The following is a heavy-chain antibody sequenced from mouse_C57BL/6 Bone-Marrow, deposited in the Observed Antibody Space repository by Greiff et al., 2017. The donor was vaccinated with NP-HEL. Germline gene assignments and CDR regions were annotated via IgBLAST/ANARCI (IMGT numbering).Heavy chain of an antibody. CDR1: GFTFSDYG. CDR2: ISSGSSTI. D-gene: IGHD1-1*01. V-gene: IGHV5-17*01. CDR3: ARNYYYGSSGYFDY. Sequence: DVMLVESGGGLVKPGGSLKLSCAASGFTFSDYGMHWVRQAPEKGLEWVAYISSGSSTIYYADTVKGRFTISRDNAKNTLFLQMTSLRSEDTAMYYCARNYYYGSSGYFDYWGQGTTLTVSS. J-gene: IGHJ2*01.